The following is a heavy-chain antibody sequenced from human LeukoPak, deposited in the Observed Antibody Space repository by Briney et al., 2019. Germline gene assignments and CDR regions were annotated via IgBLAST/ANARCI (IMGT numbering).Heavy chain of an antibody. D-gene: IGHD6-6*01. Sequence: ETVSLICTVSGGSIIGYYWSWIRQPPGKGLEWIGYIYYSGSTNYNPSLKSRLTISIDTSENQFSLKLSSVTATDTAVYYCAREYSSSSGRRAFDIWGQGTMVTVSS. CDR3: AREYSSSSGRRAFDI. V-gene: IGHV4-59*08. CDR1: GGSIIGYY. J-gene: IGHJ3*02. CDR2: IYYSGST.